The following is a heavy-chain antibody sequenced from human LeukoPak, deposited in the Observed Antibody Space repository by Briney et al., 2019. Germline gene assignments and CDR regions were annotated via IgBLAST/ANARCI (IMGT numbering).Heavy chain of an antibody. CDR3: AKDRQRALAVAGTGYFDY. J-gene: IGHJ4*02. CDR1: GFTFSSYG. Sequence: GGSLRLSCAASGFTFSSYGMHWVRQAPGKGLEWVAFIRYDGSNKYYADSVKGRFTISRDNSKNTLYLQMNSLRAEDTAVYYCAKDRQRALAVAGTGYFDYWGQGTLATVSS. CDR2: IRYDGSNK. V-gene: IGHV3-30*02. D-gene: IGHD6-19*01.